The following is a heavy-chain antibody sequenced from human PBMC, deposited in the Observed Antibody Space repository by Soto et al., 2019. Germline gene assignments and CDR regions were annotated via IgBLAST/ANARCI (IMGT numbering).Heavy chain of an antibody. V-gene: IGHV3-48*02. Sequence: PGGSLRLSCAASGFTFSSYSMNWVRQAPGKGLEWVSYISSSSSTIYYADSVKGRFTISRDNAKNSLYLQMNSLRDEDTAVYYCASGGYYDILTGHRYWGQGTLVTVSS. CDR2: ISSSSSTI. J-gene: IGHJ4*02. CDR3: ASGGYYDILTGHRY. CDR1: GFTFSSYS. D-gene: IGHD3-9*01.